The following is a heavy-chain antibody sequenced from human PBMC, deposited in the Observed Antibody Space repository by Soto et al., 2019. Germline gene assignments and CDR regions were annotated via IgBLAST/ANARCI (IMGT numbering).Heavy chain of an antibody. D-gene: IGHD2-21*01. Sequence: QVQLVESGGGLVKPGGSLRLSCAASGFSFSDYYMSWIRQAPGKGLEWVSYISSSGSVIYTADSVKGRFTLSRDNAKHSLYLKMNSLRAEDTAVYYCAVTDLLGPSRPYYFDYWGQGTLVSVSS. J-gene: IGHJ4*02. CDR2: ISSSGSVI. CDR1: GFSFSDYY. CDR3: AVTDLLGPSRPYYFDY. V-gene: IGHV3-11*01.